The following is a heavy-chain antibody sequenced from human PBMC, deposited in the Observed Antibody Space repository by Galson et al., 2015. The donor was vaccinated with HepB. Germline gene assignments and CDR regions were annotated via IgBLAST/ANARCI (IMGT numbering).Heavy chain of an antibody. D-gene: IGHD5-18*01. CDR2: IVVGSGNT. CDR1: GFTFTSSA. Sequence: SVKVSCKASGFTFTSSAVQWVRQARGQRLEWIGWIVVGSGNTNYAQKFQERVTITRDMSTSTAYMELSSLRSEDTAVYYCAASEGYSYGYFTIGWFDPWGQGTLVTVSS. V-gene: IGHV1-58*01. CDR3: AASEGYSYGYFTIGWFDP. J-gene: IGHJ5*02.